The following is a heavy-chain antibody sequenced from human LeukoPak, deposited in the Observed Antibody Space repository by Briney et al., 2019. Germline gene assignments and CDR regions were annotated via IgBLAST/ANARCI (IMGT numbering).Heavy chain of an antibody. J-gene: IGHJ4*02. CDR3: ARHLGMTTVTPFDY. D-gene: IGHD4-17*01. Sequence: PSETLSLTCTVSGGSISSYYWSWIRQPPGEGLEWIGYIYYSGSTNYNPSLKSRVTISVDTSKNQFSLKLSSVTAADTAVYYCARHLGMTTVTPFDYWGQGTLVTVSS. CDR1: GGSISSYY. V-gene: IGHV4-59*08. CDR2: IYYSGST.